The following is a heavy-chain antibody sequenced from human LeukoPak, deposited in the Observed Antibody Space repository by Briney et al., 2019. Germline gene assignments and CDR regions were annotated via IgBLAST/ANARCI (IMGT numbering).Heavy chain of an antibody. J-gene: IGHJ4*02. D-gene: IGHD7-27*01. CDR2: IRYDGSNK. CDR3: ARDLAWGAFDY. Sequence: GGSLRLSCAASGFTFSSYEMNWVRQAPGKGLEWVAFIRYDGSNKYYADSVKGRFTISRDNSKNTLYLQMNSLTVEDTAVYYCARDLAWGAFDYWGQGTLVTVSS. CDR1: GFTFSSYE. V-gene: IGHV3-30*02.